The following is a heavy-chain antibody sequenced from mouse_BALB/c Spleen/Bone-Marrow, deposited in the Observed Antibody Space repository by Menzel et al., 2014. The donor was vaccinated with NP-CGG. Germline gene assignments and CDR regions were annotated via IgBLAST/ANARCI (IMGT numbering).Heavy chain of an antibody. V-gene: IGHV1-52*01. CDR3: ARWGAYFDY. CDR1: GYTFTSYW. CDR2: IDPSDSET. Sequence: QVQLQQSGAELVRPGTPVKLSCKASGYTFTSYWMNWVKRGPRRGLEWIGRIDPSDSETHYNQKFKDKATLTVDKSSSTAYIQLSSLTSEDSAVYYCARWGAYFDYWGQGTTLTVSS. J-gene: IGHJ2*01.